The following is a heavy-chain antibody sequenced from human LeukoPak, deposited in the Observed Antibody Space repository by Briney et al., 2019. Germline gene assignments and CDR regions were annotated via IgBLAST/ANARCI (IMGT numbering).Heavy chain of an antibody. CDR3: TRHDAVPVIGHGMGV. V-gene: IGHV4-34*01. J-gene: IGHJ6*02. CDR1: GGSFSGYY. CDR2: VNHSGST. D-gene: IGHD3-16*02. Sequence: SETLSLTCAVYGGSFSGYYWTWIRQPPGKGLEWIGEVNHSGSTNYSPSLKSRVTISVDTSKNQFSLKLSSVTAADTAVYYCTRHDAVPVIGHGMGVWGQGTTVTVSS.